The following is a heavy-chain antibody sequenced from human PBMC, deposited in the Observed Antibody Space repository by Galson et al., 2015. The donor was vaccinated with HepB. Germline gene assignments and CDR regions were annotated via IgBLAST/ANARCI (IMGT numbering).Heavy chain of an antibody. CDR3: ARGAWSGYIDH. V-gene: IGHV3-13*01. Sequence: SLRLSCAASGFTSRTYDMHWVRQLTGKDLEWVSSINAAGDTFYRGSVKGRFTISRESAKNSLYLQMHSLRAADTAVYYCARGAWSGYIDHWGQGTPVTVSS. J-gene: IGHJ4*02. CDR2: INAAGDT. CDR1: GFTSRTYD. D-gene: IGHD3-3*01.